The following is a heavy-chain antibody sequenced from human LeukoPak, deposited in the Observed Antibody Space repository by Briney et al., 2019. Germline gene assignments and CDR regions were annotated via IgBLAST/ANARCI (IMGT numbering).Heavy chain of an antibody. J-gene: IGHJ3*02. V-gene: IGHV1-46*01. CDR3: ARSAVRVAFDI. CDR2: INPSSSST. Sequence: GASVKVSCKASGYTFTSYYLHWVRQAPGQGLEWMGIINPSSSSTTYAQNFQGRVTMTRDMSTSTVYMQLSSLRSEDTAMYYCARSAVRVAFDIWGQGTMVTVSS. CDR1: GYTFTSYY. D-gene: IGHD4-17*01.